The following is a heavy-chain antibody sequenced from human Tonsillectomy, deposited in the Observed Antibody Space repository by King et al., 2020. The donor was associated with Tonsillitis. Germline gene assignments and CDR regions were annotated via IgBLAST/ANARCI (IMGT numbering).Heavy chain of an antibody. CDR1: GCSISSGSYY. Sequence: VQLQESGPGLVKPSQTLSLTCTVSGCSISSGSYYWSWLRQPAGKGLEWVGRIYTSGSTNYNPALKSRVTISVDTSKNQFSLKLSSVPAADTAVYYCARAKWLLYGRPFDYWGQGTLVTVSS. J-gene: IGHJ4*02. CDR2: IYTSGST. V-gene: IGHV4-61*02. CDR3: ARAKWLLYGRPFDY. D-gene: IGHD3-3*01.